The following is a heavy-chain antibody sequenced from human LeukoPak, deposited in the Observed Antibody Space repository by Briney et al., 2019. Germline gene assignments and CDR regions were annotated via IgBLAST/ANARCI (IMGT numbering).Heavy chain of an antibody. CDR3: AKRRGYSYGSLGMDV. V-gene: IGHV3-30*18. Sequence: GRSLRLSCAASGFTFSSYGMHWVRQAPGKGLEWVAVISYDGSNKYYADSVKGRFTISRDNSKNTLYLQMNSLRAEDTAVYYCAKRRGYSYGSLGMDVWGQGTTVTVSS. CDR1: GFTFSSYG. J-gene: IGHJ6*02. CDR2: ISYDGSNK. D-gene: IGHD5-18*01.